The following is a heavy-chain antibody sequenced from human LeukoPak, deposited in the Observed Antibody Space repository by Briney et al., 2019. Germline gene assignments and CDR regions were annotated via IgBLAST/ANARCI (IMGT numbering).Heavy chain of an antibody. CDR2: IDPSDSYT. D-gene: IGHD3-16*02. CDR1: GYSFTSYW. CDR3: ATLKPYDYVWGSYPPGAFDI. V-gene: IGHV5-10-1*01. Sequence: GESLMISCKGSGYSFTSYWISWVRQLPGKGLEWMGRIDPSDSYTNYSPSFQGHVTISADKSISTAYLQWSSLKASDTAMYYCATLKPYDYVWGSYPPGAFDIWGQGTMVTVSS. J-gene: IGHJ3*02.